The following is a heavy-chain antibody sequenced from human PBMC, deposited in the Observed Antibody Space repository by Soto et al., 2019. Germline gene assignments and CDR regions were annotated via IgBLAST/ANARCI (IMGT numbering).Heavy chain of an antibody. CDR1: GFTFSDHY. CDR3: ARGPNPPDYDFWSGGMDV. D-gene: IGHD3-3*01. Sequence: GGSLRLSCAASGFTFSDHYMDWVRQAPGNGLEWVGRTRNKANSYTTEYAASVKGRFTISRDDSKNSLYLQMNSLKTEDTAVYYCARGPNPPDYDFWSGGMDVWGQGTTVTVSS. J-gene: IGHJ6*02. V-gene: IGHV3-72*01. CDR2: TRNKANSYTT.